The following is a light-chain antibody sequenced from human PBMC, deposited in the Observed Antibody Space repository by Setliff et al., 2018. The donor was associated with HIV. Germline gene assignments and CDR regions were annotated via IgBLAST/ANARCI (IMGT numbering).Light chain of an antibody. J-gene: IGLJ1*01. CDR2: DVS. CDR3: CSYAGSYTFV. V-gene: IGLV2-14*03. Sequence: QSALAQPASVSGSPGQSITFSCTGTSSDVGDYNYVSWYQQHPGKVPKLMIYDVSNRPSGVSNRFSGSKSGNTASLTISGLQAEDEADYYCCSYAGSYTFVFGTGTKVTVL. CDR1: SSDVGDYNY.